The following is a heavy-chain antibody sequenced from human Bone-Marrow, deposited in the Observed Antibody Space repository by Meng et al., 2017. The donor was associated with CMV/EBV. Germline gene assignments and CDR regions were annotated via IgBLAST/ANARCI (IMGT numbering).Heavy chain of an antibody. CDR1: GYTFTSYG. CDR3: ARGSDDILTGYTY. V-gene: IGHV1-18*01. D-gene: IGHD3-9*01. CDR2: ISGYNGKT. Sequence: ASVKVSCKPSGYTFTSYGISWVRQAPGQGLEWMGWISGYNGKTNYAQKFQDRVTMTTEKSTSTAYMELRCLRSDDTAVYYCARGSDDILTGYTYWGQGTMVTVSS. J-gene: IGHJ4*02.